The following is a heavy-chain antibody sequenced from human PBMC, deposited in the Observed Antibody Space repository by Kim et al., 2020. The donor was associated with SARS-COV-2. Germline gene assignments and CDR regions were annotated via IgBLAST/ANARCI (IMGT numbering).Heavy chain of an antibody. CDR3: ARGDYYYYAMDI. V-gene: IGHV4-30-2*05. D-gene: IGHD1-26*01. CDR2: T. Sequence: TYFNPSSKGRTTISLDRSKNHFSLSLTSVTAADTAVYYCARGDYYYYAMDIWGQGTTVTVSS. J-gene: IGHJ6*02.